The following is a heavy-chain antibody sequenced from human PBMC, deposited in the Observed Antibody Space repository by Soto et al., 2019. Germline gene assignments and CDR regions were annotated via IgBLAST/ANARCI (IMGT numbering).Heavy chain of an antibody. Sequence: SETLSLTCTVSGDSIRNYYWSWIRQPPGKGLQYIGYIFYSGSTNYNPSLKSRVAISVDTSRNQFALKLRSVIAADTATHYCARLKRGYSYGSVIDFWGRGTLVTVS. J-gene: IGHJ4*01. CDR3: ARLKRGYSYGSVIDF. D-gene: IGHD5-18*01. V-gene: IGHV4-59*01. CDR2: IFYSGST. CDR1: GDSIRNYY.